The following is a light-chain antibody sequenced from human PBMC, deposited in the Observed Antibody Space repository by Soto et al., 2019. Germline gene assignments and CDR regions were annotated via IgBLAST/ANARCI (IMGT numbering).Light chain of an antibody. CDR1: QSVSSSY. V-gene: IGKV3-20*01. Sequence: EIVLTQSPGTLSLSPGERATRSCRASQSVSSSYLAWYQQKPGQAPRLLIYAASSRATGIPDRFSGSGSVTDFTLTISRLEPEDFALYYCQQYCSSPRTFGQGTKVEI. CDR2: AAS. J-gene: IGKJ1*01. CDR3: QQYCSSPRT.